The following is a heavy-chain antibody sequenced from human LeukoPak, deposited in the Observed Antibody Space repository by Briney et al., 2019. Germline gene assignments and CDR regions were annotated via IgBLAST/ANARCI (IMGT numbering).Heavy chain of an antibody. J-gene: IGHJ4*02. CDR1: GGSFSGYY. D-gene: IGHD2-21*02. Sequence: SETLSLTCAVYGGSFSGYYWSWIRQPPGKGLEWIGEINRSGSTNYNPSLKSRVTISVDTSKNQFSLKLSSVTAADTAVYYCARGAAYCGGDCYTRTSDFDYWGQGTLVTVSS. V-gene: IGHV4-34*01. CDR2: INRSGST. CDR3: ARGAAYCGGDCYTRTSDFDY.